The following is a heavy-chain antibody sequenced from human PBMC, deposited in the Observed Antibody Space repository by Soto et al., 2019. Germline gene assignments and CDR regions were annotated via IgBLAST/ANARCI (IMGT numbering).Heavy chain of an antibody. CDR2: ISAYNGNT. D-gene: IGHD6-13*01. J-gene: IGHJ3*02. CDR1: GYTFTSYV. V-gene: IGHV1-18*01. CDR3: ARLREVLSAASGHDAFDM. Sequence: AAVKVSFKASGYTFTSYVISWVRQAPGQGLECMGWISAYNGNTNYAQKLQGRVTMTTDTSTSTAYMELRSLRSDDTAVYYCARLREVLSAASGHDAFDMWGQGTMDTVSS.